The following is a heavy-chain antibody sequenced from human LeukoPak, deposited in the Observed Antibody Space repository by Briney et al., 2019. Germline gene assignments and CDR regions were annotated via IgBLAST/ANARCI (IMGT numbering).Heavy chain of an antibody. CDR1: GGSISSSNYY. CDR3: ARGESGYNYGHIDY. Sequence: ASETLSLTCTVSGGSISSSNYYWGWIRQPPGKGLEWIGSIYYSGSTYYNPSLKSRVTISVDTSKNQFSLKLSSVTAADTAVYYCARGESGYNYGHIDYWGQGTLVTASS. CDR2: IYYSGST. D-gene: IGHD5-18*01. V-gene: IGHV4-39*07. J-gene: IGHJ4*02.